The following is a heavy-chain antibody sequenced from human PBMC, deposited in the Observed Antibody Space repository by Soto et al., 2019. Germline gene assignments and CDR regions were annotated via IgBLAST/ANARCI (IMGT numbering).Heavy chain of an antibody. J-gene: IGHJ5*02. CDR1: GYTFTSYY. CDR3: ARDHKIRYYYDSSGYGWFDP. CDR2: INPSGGST. Sequence: ASVKVSCKASGYTFTSYYMHWVRQAPGQGLEWMGIINPSGGSTSYAQKFQGRVTMTRDTSTSTVYMELSSLRSEDTAVYYCARDHKIRYYYDSSGYGWFDPWGQGTLVTVSS. V-gene: IGHV1-46*01. D-gene: IGHD3-22*01.